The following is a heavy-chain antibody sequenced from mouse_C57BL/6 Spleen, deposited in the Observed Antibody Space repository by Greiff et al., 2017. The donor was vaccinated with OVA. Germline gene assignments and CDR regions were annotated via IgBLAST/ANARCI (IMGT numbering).Heavy chain of an antibody. V-gene: IGHV5-16*01. Sequence: EVMLVESEGGLVQPGSSMKLSCTASGFTFSDYYMAWVRQVPEKGLEWVANINYDGSSTYYLDSLKSRFIISRDNAKNILYLQMSSLKSEDTATYYCARALHYYGSSYYFDYWGQGTTLTVSS. CDR1: GFTFSDYY. D-gene: IGHD1-1*01. CDR2: INYDGSST. CDR3: ARALHYYGSSYYFDY. J-gene: IGHJ2*01.